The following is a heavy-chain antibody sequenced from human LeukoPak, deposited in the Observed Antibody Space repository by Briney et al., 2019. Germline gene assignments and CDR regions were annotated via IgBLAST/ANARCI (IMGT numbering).Heavy chain of an antibody. D-gene: IGHD2/OR15-2a*01. Sequence: AGSLRLSCAASGFTFSSYSRNWVRQAPGKGLEWFSSISSSSSYIYYADSVKGRFTISRDNAKNSLYLQMNSLRSEDTAVYYCARGLFPRRYYFDYWGQGTLVTVSS. CDR2: ISSSSSYI. J-gene: IGHJ4*02. CDR3: ARGLFPRRYYFDY. CDR1: GFTFSSYS. V-gene: IGHV3-21*01.